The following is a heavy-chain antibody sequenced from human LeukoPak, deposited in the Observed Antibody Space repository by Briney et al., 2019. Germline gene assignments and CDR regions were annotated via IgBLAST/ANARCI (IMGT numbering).Heavy chain of an antibody. CDR2: LYSGGST. CDR3: ARAEWDLIYGY. J-gene: IGHJ4*02. Sequence: GGSLRLSCAASGFTFSSNYMSWVRQAPGKGLEWVSVLYSGGSTYYADSVKGRFTISRDNAKNTLYLQMNSLRAEDTAVYYCARAEWDLIYGYWGQGTLVTVSS. V-gene: IGHV3-66*01. CDR1: GFTFSSNY. D-gene: IGHD1-26*01.